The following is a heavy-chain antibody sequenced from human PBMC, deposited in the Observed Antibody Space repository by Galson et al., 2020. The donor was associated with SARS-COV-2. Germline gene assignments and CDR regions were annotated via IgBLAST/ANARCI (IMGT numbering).Heavy chain of an antibody. CDR2: ISWNSGSI. Sequence: GGSLRLSCAASGFTFDGYAMHWVRQAPGKGLEWVSGISWNSGSIGYADSVKGRFTISRDNAKNSLYLQMNSLRAEDMALYYCAKSKSGSYYLDAFDIWGQGTMVTVSS. V-gene: IGHV3-9*03. CDR1: GFTFDGYA. D-gene: IGHD1-26*01. CDR3: AKSKSGSYYLDAFDI. J-gene: IGHJ3*02.